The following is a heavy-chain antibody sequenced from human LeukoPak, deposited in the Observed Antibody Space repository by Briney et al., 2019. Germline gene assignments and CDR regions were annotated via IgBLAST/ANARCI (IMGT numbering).Heavy chain of an antibody. D-gene: IGHD3-22*01. CDR1: GGSISSYY. V-gene: IGHV4-59*01. CDR2: IYYSGST. J-gene: IGHJ4*02. Sequence: PSGTLSLTCTVSGGSISSYYWSWIRQPPGKGLEWIGYIYYSGSTNYNPSLKSRVTISVDTSKNQFSLKLSSVTAADTAVYYCARGQHYYDSSGYYPLTLYYWGQGTLVTVSS. CDR3: ARGQHYYDSSGYYPLTLYY.